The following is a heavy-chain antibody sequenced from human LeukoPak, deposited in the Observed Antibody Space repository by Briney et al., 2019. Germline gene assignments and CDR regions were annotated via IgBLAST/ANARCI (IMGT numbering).Heavy chain of an antibody. V-gene: IGHV3-30*03. D-gene: IGHD5-18*01. CDR1: GFTFSSYG. CDR2: ISYDGSNK. J-gene: IGHJ3*02. CDR3: ATHVDTAMAGDDAFDI. Sequence: PGRSLRLSCAASGFTFSSYGMHWVRQAPGKGLEWVAVISYDGSNKYYADSVKGRFTISRDNSKNTLYLQMNSLRAEDPAVYYCATHVDTAMAGDDAFDIWGQGTMVTVSS.